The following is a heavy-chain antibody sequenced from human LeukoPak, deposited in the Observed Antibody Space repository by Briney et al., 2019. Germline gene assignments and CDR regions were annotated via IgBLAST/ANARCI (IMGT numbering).Heavy chain of an antibody. J-gene: IGHJ5*02. Sequence: SETLSLTCAGYGGSFSGYYWSWIRQPPGKGLKWIGEINHSGSNNYNPSLNSRVTISVDTSKNQFSLKLSSVTAADTAVYYCARQGGYYRTVGWFDPWGQGTLVTVSS. CDR1: GGSFSGYY. D-gene: IGHD3-10*01. CDR2: INHSGSN. V-gene: IGHV4-34*01. CDR3: ARQGGYYRTVGWFDP.